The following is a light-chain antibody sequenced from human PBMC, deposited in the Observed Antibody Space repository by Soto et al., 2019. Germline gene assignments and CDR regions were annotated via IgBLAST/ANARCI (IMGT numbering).Light chain of an antibody. V-gene: IGLV1-51*02. CDR1: SSNIGSND. CDR3: GTWESSLLAL. Sequence: QAVVTQPPSVSAAPGQKVTISCSGNSSNIGSNDVSWYQQLPGKAPKLLIYENSQRPSGIPDRFSGSKSGTSATLGITGLQTGDEADYYCGTWESSLLALFGTGTKVPVL. J-gene: IGLJ1*01. CDR2: ENS.